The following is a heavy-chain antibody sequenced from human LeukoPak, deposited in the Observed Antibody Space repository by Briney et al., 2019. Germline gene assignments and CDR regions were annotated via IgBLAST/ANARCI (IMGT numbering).Heavy chain of an antibody. CDR2: MNPNSGNT. J-gene: IGHJ3*02. V-gene: IGHV1-8*02. Sequence: GASVKVSCKASGYTFTSYGINWVRQATGQGLEWMGWMNPNSGNTGYAQKFQGRVTMTRNTSISTAYMELSSLRSEDTAVYYCAILSSSGWNDAFDIWGQGTMVTVSS. CDR1: GYTFTSYG. D-gene: IGHD6-19*01. CDR3: AILSSSGWNDAFDI.